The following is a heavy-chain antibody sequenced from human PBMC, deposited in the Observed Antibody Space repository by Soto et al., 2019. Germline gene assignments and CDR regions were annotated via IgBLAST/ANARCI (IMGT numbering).Heavy chain of an antibody. Sequence: GGSLRLSCAASGFTFSNYWMHWVRQAPGKGLVWVSRLNRDGSSTDYADSVKGRFAISRDIAKSTVYLQMNSLRAEDTAMYYCARGGSSSPNAMDVWGQGTTVTVSS. D-gene: IGHD2-2*01. CDR3: ARGGSSSPNAMDV. CDR2: LNRDGSST. V-gene: IGHV3-74*01. J-gene: IGHJ6*02. CDR1: GFTFSNYW.